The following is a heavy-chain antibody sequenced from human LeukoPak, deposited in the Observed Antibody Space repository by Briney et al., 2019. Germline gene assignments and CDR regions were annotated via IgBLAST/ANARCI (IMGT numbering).Heavy chain of an antibody. J-gene: IGHJ3*02. CDR3: ARAIVATDAFDI. V-gene: IGHV3-21*01. CDR1: GFTFSSYS. Sequence: GSLRLSCAASGFTFSSYSMNWVRQAPGKGLEWVSSISSSSSYIYYADSVKGRFTISRDSAKNSLYLQMNSLRAEDTAVYYCARAIVATDAFDIWGQGTMVTVSS. CDR2: ISSSSSYI. D-gene: IGHD5-12*01.